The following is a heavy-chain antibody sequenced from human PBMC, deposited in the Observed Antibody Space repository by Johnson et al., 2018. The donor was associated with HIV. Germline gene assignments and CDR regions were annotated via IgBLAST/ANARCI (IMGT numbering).Heavy chain of an antibody. CDR1: GFTFSSYA. J-gene: IGHJ3*01. Sequence: VQLVESGGGLVQPGGSLRLSCAASGFTFSSYAMSWVRQAPGKGLEWVSAISGSGGSTYYADSVKGRFTISRDNSKNTLYLQMNSLRDEDTAVYYCAKDQWSSSWTNDAFDFWGKGTMVTVSS. CDR2: ISGSGGST. D-gene: IGHD6-13*01. V-gene: IGHV3-23*04. CDR3: AKDQWSSSWTNDAFDF.